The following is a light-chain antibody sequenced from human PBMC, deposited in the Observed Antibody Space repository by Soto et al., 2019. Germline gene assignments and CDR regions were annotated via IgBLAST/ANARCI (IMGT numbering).Light chain of an antibody. J-gene: IGKJ3*01. Sequence: EIVLTQSPATLSLSPGQRATLSCRASQSVSSYLAWYQQKPGQAPRLLIYGASSRATGIPDRFSGSGSGTDFTLTISRLEPEDFAVYYCQQYCSSPSFGPGTPVDIK. CDR1: QSVSSY. CDR2: GAS. V-gene: IGKV3-20*01. CDR3: QQYCSSPS.